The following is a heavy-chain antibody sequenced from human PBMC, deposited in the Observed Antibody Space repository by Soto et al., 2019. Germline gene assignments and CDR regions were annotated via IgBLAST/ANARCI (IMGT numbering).Heavy chain of an antibody. Sequence: PGGSLRLSCEASGFTFRSYGMHWVRQAPGKGLEWVAVMKSDGSRDHIDSVKGRFTIFRDNSKKTLYLQMNNLRPEDSAVYCCAKPRSSLEWPPFDSWGHGTLVTGSS. D-gene: IGHD3-3*01. V-gene: IGHV3-30*18. CDR3: AKPRSSLEWPPFDS. CDR1: GFTFRSYG. J-gene: IGHJ5*01. CDR2: MKSDGSR.